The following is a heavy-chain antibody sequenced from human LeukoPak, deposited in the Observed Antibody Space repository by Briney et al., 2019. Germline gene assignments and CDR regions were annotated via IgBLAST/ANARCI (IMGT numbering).Heavy chain of an antibody. V-gene: IGHV3-53*01. CDR3: ARVSSGARFPPGGYFDY. Sequence: PGGSLRLSCAASGFTVSSNYRSWVRQAPGKGLEWVSVIYSGGSTYYADSVKGRFTISRDNSKNTLYLQMSSLRPEDTAVYYCARVSSGARFPPGGYFDYWGQGILGTVSS. CDR2: IYSGGST. J-gene: IGHJ4*02. D-gene: IGHD3-3*01. CDR1: GFTVSSNY.